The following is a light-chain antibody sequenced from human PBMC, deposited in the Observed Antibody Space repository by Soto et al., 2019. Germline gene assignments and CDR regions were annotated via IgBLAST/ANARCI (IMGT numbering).Light chain of an antibody. V-gene: IGKV1-17*01. Sequence: DIQMTQSPSSLSASVGDRVTITCRSSQDIKNDLGWYQQKPGKAPERLIYVASSFQSGVPSRFSGSGSGTEFTLTISSLQPDDFATYLCQQYNSYSRTFGQGTKV. CDR1: QDIKND. CDR2: VAS. J-gene: IGKJ1*01. CDR3: QQYNSYSRT.